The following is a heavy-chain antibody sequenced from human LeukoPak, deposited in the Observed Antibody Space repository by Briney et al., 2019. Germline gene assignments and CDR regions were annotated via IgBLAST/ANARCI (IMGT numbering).Heavy chain of an antibody. CDR3: ARDGGGQGFGESNWFDP. CDR1: GYTSTGYY. D-gene: IGHD3-10*01. J-gene: IGHJ5*02. CDR2: INPNSGGT. V-gene: IGHV1-2*02. Sequence: GASVKVSCKASGYTSTGYYMHWVRQAPGQGLEWMGWINPNSGGTNYAQKFQGRVTMTRDTSISTAYMELSRLRSDDTAVYYCARDGGGQGFGESNWFDPWGQGTLVTVSS.